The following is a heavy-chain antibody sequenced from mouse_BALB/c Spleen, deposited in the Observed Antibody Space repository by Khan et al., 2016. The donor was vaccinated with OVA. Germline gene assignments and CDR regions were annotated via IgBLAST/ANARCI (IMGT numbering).Heavy chain of an antibody. V-gene: IGHV9-1*02. CDR2: INTYTGKA. Sequence: QIQLVQSGPELKKPGETVKISCKASGYTFTNYGMNWVKQAPGKGLKWMGWINTYTGKATYGDDFKGRFAFSLETSARTAYLQINNLINEDMATYFCARISSDGYSDFWGAGTTVTVSS. J-gene: IGHJ1*01. CDR1: GYTFTNYG. CDR3: ARISSDGYSDF.